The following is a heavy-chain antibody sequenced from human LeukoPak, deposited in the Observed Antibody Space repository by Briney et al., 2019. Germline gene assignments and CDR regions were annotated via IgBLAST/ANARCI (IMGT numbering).Heavy chain of an antibody. CDR2: ISGSGAST. CDR3: AKVHPYSSSWYYFDY. D-gene: IGHD6-13*01. J-gene: IGHJ4*02. CDR1: GLTFSTYG. Sequence: AGGSLRLSCAASGLTFSTYGMTWVRQAPGKGLEWVSAISGSGASTYYADSVKGRFTISRDNSKNTLYVQMNILRAEDTAVYYCAKVHPYSSSWYYFDYWGQGTLVTVSS. V-gene: IGHV3-23*01.